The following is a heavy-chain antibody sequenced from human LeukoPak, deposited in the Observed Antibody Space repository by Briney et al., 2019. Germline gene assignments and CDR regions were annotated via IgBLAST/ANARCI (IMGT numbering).Heavy chain of an antibody. CDR2: INPSGGST. Sequence: ASAKVSCKASGYTFTSYYMHWARQAPGQGLEWMGIINPSGGSTSYPQKFQGRVTMTRDTSTSTVYMELSRLRSEDTAVYYCASSGYSSGCAGYWGQGTLVTVSS. CDR3: ASSGYSSGCAGY. CDR1: GYTFTSYY. D-gene: IGHD6-19*01. V-gene: IGHV1-46*01. J-gene: IGHJ4*02.